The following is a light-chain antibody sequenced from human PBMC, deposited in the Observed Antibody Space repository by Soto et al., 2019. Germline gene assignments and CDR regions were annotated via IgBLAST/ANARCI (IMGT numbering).Light chain of an antibody. J-gene: IGLJ3*02. CDR1: TSNIRNNY. Sequence: QSVLTQPPSVSAAPGQKVNISCSGSTSNIRNNYVSWYQQLPGTAPKLLIYENDKRPSGIPDRFSGSKSGASATLGITGLQTGDEADYYCGTWDTSLSSGVFGGGTKVTVL. V-gene: IGLV1-51*02. CDR3: GTWDTSLSSGV. CDR2: END.